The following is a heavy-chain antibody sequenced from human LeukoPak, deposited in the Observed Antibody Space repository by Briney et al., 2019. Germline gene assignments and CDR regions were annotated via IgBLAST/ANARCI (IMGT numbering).Heavy chain of an antibody. Sequence: SETLSLTCAVYGASFSGYYWSWIRQPPGKGLEWIGEINHSGSTNYNPSLKSRVTISVDTSKNQFSLELSSVTAADTAVYYCARMVVAAWGYYYMDVWGKGTTVTVSS. CDR3: ARMVVAAWGYYYMDV. D-gene: IGHD2-15*01. J-gene: IGHJ6*03. CDR2: INHSGST. V-gene: IGHV4-34*01. CDR1: GASFSGYY.